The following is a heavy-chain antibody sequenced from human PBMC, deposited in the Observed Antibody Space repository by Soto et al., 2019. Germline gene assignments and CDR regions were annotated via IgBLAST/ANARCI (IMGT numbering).Heavy chain of an antibody. CDR3: ARGFEYYDSSGYYYVRDPDYYYYGMDV. CDR2: IYYSGST. V-gene: IGHV4-61*01. CDR1: GGSVSSGSYY. D-gene: IGHD3-22*01. J-gene: IGHJ6*02. Sequence: KASETLSLTCTVSGGSVSSGSYYWSWIRQPPGKGLEWIGYIYYSGSTNYNPSLKSRVTISVDTSKNQFSLKLSSVTAADTAVYYCARGFEYYDSSGYYYVRDPDYYYYGMDVWGQGTTVTVSS.